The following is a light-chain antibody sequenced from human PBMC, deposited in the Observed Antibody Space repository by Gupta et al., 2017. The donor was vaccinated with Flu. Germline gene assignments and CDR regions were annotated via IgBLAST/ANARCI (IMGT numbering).Light chain of an antibody. J-gene: IGLJ2*01. CDR1: SSDVGGYNY. CDR2: EVS. Sequence: QSALTQPASVSGSPGQSITISCTGTSSDVGGYNYVSWYQQHPGKAHNLMIYEVSNRAAGVANGFSGSKSGNTASLTISGRQEEDEADYYCSSDTSSSNVVFGGGTKLTVL. V-gene: IGLV2-14*01. CDR3: SSDTSSSNVV.